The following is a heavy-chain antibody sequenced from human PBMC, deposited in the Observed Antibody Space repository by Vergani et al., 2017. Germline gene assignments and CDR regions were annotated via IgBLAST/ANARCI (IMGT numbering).Heavy chain of an antibody. CDR2: IYTSGST. V-gene: IGHV4-61*02. J-gene: IGHJ6*03. D-gene: IGHD3-16*01. CDR1: GGSISSGSYY. CDR3: ARAGGGGRLMYYYMDV. Sequence: QVQLQESGPGLVKPSQTLSLTCTVSGGSISSGSYYWSWIRQPAGKGLEWIGRIYTSGSTNYNPSLKSRVTISVDTSKNQFSLKLSSVTDADTAVYYCARAGGGGRLMYYYMDVWGKGTTVTVSS.